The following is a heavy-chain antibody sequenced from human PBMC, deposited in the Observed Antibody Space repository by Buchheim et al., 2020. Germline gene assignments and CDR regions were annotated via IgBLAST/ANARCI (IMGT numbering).Heavy chain of an antibody. CDR1: GFDFSNSL. CDR3: ARDRSYALDI. Sequence: EVQLVESGGGLVQPGGSLRLSCAASGFDFSNSLMHWVRQAPGKGLVWVSHINSDGSTTTYADSVKGRFTLSRDNAKNTVYLEMNSLRVEDTAVYYCARDRSYALDIWGQGTT. CDR2: INSDGSTT. V-gene: IGHV3-74*03. J-gene: IGHJ6*02.